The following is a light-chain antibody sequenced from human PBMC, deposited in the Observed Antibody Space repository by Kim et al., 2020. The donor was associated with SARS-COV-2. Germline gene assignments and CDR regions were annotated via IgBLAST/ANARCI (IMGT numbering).Light chain of an antibody. CDR2: EVD. CDR1: SSDVVGYKY. V-gene: IGLV2-14*01. CDR3: SSYIRGSTNYV. J-gene: IGLJ1*01. Sequence: ISCTGPSSDVVGYKYVSWYQQHPGKAPKLVIYEVDNRPSGVSIRFSGSKSGNTASLTISGLQAEDEADYYCSSYIRGSTNYVFGTGTKVTVL.